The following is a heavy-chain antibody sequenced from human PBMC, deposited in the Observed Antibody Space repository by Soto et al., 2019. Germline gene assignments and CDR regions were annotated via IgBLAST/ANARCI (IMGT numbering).Heavy chain of an antibody. Sequence: GGSLRLSCAASGFTFSNYAIHWVRQAPGKGLEWLALISSAGINRYYADSVMGRFAISRDNSKSTSYLQMNSLRTEDTAVYFCAREAESVVGASYYYFYGMDVWGQGTTVTVSS. D-gene: IGHD1-26*01. J-gene: IGHJ6*02. CDR3: AREAESVVGASYYYFYGMDV. CDR1: GFTFSNYA. CDR2: ISSAGINR. V-gene: IGHV3-30*09.